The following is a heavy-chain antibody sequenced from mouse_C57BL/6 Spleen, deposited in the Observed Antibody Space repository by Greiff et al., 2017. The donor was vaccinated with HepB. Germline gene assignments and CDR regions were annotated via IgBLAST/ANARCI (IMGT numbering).Heavy chain of an antibody. V-gene: IGHV5-17*01. CDR2: ISSGSSTI. J-gene: IGHJ4*01. CDR3: ARDSYYAMDY. CDR1: GFTFSDYG. Sequence: DVHLVESGGGLVKPGGSLKLSCAASGFTFSDYGMHWVRQAPEKGLEWVAYISSGSSTIYYADTVKGRFTISRDNAKNTLFLQMTSLRSEDTAMYYCARDSYYAMDYWGQGTSVTVSS.